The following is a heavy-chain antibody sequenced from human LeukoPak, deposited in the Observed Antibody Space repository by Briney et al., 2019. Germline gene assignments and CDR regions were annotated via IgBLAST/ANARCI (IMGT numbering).Heavy chain of an antibody. CDR1: GFTFSSYS. V-gene: IGHV3-21*01. D-gene: IGHD2-21*01. CDR2: ISSSSSYI. J-gene: IGHJ3*02. CDR3: ARELALCDSTDAFDI. Sequence: PGGSLRLSCAASGFTFSSYSMNWVRQAPGKGLEWVSSISSSSSYIYYADSVKGRFTISRDNAKNSLYLQMNSLRAEDTAVYYCARELALCDSTDAFDIWGQGTMVTVSS.